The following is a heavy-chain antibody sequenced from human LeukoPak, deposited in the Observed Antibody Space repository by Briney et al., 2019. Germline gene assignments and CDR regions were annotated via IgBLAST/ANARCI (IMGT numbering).Heavy chain of an antibody. CDR3: ARGVPSTVTVYYYYYGMDV. D-gene: IGHD4-17*01. CDR1: GFTVSSNY. J-gene: IGHJ6*02. CDR2: IYYSGST. V-gene: IGHV4-30-4*08. Sequence: LSLSCAASGFTVSSNYMSWVRQPPGKGLEWIGYIYYSGSTYYNPSLKSRVTISVDTSKNQFSLKLSSVTAADTAVYYCARGVPSTVTVYYYYYGMDVWGQGTTVTVSS.